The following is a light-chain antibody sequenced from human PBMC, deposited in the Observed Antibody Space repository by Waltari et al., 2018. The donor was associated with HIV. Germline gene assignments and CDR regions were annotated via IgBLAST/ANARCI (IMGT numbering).Light chain of an antibody. CDR3: QRYGRSRT. CDR2: SAS. J-gene: IGKJ1*01. V-gene: IGKV3-20*01. Sequence: IVLTKSTGTLSLSPGEKATLSCRASQSVSSTSLAWYQQKPGQSPRLLIYSASTRANGIPDRFSGSGSGTDFSLTISRLEPEDFAVYYCQRYGRSRTFGQGTKVEIK. CDR1: QSVSSTS.